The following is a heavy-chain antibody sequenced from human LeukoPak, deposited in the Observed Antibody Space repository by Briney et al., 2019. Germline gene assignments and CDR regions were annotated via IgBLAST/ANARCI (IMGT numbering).Heavy chain of an antibody. J-gene: IGHJ4*02. D-gene: IGHD6-6*01. CDR2: IRSKANSYPT. Sequence: PGGSLRLSCAASGFTFSGSAMHWVRQASGKGLEWVGRIRSKANSYPTAYAASVKGRFTISRDDSKNTAYLQMNSLKTEDTAVYYCTRQYSSSSNFDYWGQGTLVTVSS. CDR1: GFTFSGSA. V-gene: IGHV3-73*01. CDR3: TRQYSSSSNFDY.